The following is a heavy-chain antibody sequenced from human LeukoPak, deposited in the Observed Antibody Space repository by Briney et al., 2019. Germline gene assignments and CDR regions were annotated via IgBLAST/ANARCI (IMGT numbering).Heavy chain of an antibody. CDR2: IYSGNT. J-gene: IGHJ6*03. CDR3: ARALNFWSGPPCYYYYMDV. V-gene: IGHV3-53*01. D-gene: IGHD3-3*01. Sequence: GGSLRLSCAASGFTVSSNYMSWVRQAPGKGLEWVSVIYSGNTYYADSVKGRFTISRDNSKNTLYLQMNSLRAEDTAVYYCARALNFWSGPPCYYYYMDVWGKGTTVTVSS. CDR1: GFTVSSNY.